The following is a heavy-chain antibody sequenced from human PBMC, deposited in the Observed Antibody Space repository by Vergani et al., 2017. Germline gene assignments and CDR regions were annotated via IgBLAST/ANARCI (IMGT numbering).Heavy chain of an antibody. D-gene: IGHD6-19*01. CDR2: ISYDGSNK. CDR3: ASSYLAVAGPCDY. V-gene: IGHV3-30*01. Sequence: QVQLVESGGGVVQPGGSLRLSCAASGFTFSSYAMHWVRQAPGKGLEWVAVISYDGSNKYYADSVKGRFTISRDNSKNTLYLQMNSLRAEDTAVYYCASSYLAVAGPCDYWGQGTLVTVSS. CDR1: GFTFSSYA. J-gene: IGHJ4*02.